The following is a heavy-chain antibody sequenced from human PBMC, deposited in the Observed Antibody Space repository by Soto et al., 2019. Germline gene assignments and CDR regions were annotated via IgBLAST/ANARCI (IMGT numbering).Heavy chain of an antibody. CDR1: GFTFSNYA. V-gene: IGHV3-23*01. D-gene: IGHD3-10*01. J-gene: IGHJ4*02. CDR2: LNGSGGST. CDR3: ARGFSSGKGSPPDY. Sequence: EVRLLESGGGLVQPGGSLRLSCAASGFTFSNYAMTWVRQAPGKGLEWVSGLNGSGGSTSSADSGKGRFAISRDNSKNTLYLQMNSLRDGDTAVYYCARGFSSGKGSPPDYGGQGTLVTVSS.